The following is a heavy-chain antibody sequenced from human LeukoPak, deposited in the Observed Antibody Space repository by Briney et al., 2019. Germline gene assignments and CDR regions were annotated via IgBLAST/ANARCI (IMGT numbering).Heavy chain of an antibody. V-gene: IGHV1-18*01. CDR1: GYTFTSYG. J-gene: IGHJ4*02. Sequence: ASVTVSCTASGYTFTSYGISWVRQAPGQGLEWMGWISAYNGNTNYAQKLQGRVTMTTDTSTSTAYMELRSLRSDDTAVYYCARAPKTPTIFGVVSGFYFDYWGQGTLVTVSS. CDR3: ARAPKTPTIFGVVSGFYFDY. CDR2: ISAYNGNT. D-gene: IGHD3-3*01.